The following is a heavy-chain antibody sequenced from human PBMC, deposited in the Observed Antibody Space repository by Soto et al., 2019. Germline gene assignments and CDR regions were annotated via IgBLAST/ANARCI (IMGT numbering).Heavy chain of an antibody. J-gene: IGHJ5*02. V-gene: IGHV4-59*01. D-gene: IGHD3-10*01. CDR1: GGSISTYY. CDR3: ARESAGSGINNWFDP. Sequence: QVQLRESGPALVKPSETLSLTCTVSGGSISTYYWSWIRQPPGKGLEWIGYTHYSGSTYYNPSLRSRVTMSVDTSRNQLLLQLNSMTAADTAVYYCARESAGSGINNWFDPWGQGTLVTVSS. CDR2: THYSGST.